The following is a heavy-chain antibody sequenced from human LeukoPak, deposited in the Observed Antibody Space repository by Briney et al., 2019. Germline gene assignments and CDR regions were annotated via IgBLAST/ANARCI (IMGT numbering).Heavy chain of an antibody. D-gene: IGHD5-18*01. CDR1: GFTFSSYW. CDR3: ARGIQLWLRPDAFDI. J-gene: IGHJ3*02. Sequence: PGGSLRLSCAASGFTFSSYWMSWVRQAPEKGLEWVANIKQDGSEKYYVDSVKGRFTISRDNAKNSLYLQMNSLRAEDTAVYYCARGIQLWLRPDAFDIWGQGTMVTVSS. CDR2: IKQDGSEK. V-gene: IGHV3-7*01.